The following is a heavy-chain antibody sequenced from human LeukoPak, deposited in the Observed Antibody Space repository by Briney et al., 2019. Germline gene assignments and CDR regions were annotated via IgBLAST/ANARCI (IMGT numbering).Heavy chain of an antibody. CDR3: ASTGYSYGPDAFDI. J-gene: IGHJ3*02. CDR2: INSDGSST. CDR1: GFTFSSYW. V-gene: IGHV3-74*01. Sequence: GGSLRLSCAASGFTFSSYWMHWVRQAPGKGLVWVSRINSDGSSTSYADSVKGRFTISRDNAKNTLYLQMNSLRAEDTAVYYCASTGYSYGPDAFDIWGQGTMVTVSS. D-gene: IGHD5-18*01.